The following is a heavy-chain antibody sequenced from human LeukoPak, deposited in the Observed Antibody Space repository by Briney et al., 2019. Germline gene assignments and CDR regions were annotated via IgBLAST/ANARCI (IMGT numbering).Heavy chain of an antibody. CDR1: GYTFTSYG. CDR2: ISAYNGNT. D-gene: IGHD4-17*01. V-gene: IGHV1-18*01. Sequence: GASVNVSCKASGYTFTSYGIRWVRPAPGQGLEWMGWISAYNGNTNYAQKLQGRVTMTTDTSTSTAYMELRSLRSDDTAVYYCARDSYPMTTIDYWGQGTLVTVSS. J-gene: IGHJ4*02. CDR3: ARDSYPMTTIDY.